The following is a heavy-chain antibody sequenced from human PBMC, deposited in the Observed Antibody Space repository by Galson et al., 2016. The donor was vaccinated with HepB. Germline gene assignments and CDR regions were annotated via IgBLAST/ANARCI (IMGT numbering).Heavy chain of an antibody. J-gene: IGHJ4*02. CDR3: ARGEYSSGWGTDY. V-gene: IGHV3-48*01. D-gene: IGHD6-19*01. Sequence: SLRLSCAASGFIFRDYSMNWVRQAPGKGLEWVSYTSSGSKTTYYADSVEGRFTISRDNAKDSLYLQMNSLRVEDTAVYYCARGEYSSGWGTDYWGQGTLVTVSS. CDR1: GFIFRDYS. CDR2: TSSGSKTT.